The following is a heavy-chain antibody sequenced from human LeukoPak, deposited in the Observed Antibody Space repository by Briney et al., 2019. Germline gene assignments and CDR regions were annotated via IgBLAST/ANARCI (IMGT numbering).Heavy chain of an antibody. J-gene: IGHJ4*02. CDR3: ARGRYDFWSGYYGF. D-gene: IGHD3-3*01. CDR1: GGSLSNNY. Sequence: PSETLSLTCAVSGGSLSNNYWSWIRQPPEKGLGWMGEVTHSGSTNYNPSLKSRVTISVDTSMNQVSLQLHSVTAADTAVYYCARGRYDFWSGYYGFWGQGTLVTVSS. V-gene: IGHV4-34*01. CDR2: VTHSGST.